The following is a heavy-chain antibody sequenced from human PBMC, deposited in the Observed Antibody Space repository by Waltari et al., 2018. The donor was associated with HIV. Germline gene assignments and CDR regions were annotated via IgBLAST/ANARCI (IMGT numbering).Heavy chain of an antibody. CDR1: GFTVSSNY. D-gene: IGHD3-3*01. V-gene: IGHV3-53*01. J-gene: IGHJ6*02. CDR3: ARADCGVWSGFCYYYGMDV. Sequence: EVQLVESGGGLIQPGGSLRLSCAASGFTVSSNYMSWVRQAPGKGLEWVSVIYSGGSTYYADSVKGRFTISRDNSKNTLYLQMNSLRAEDTAVYYCARADCGVWSGFCYYYGMDVWGQGTTVTVSS. CDR2: IYSGGST.